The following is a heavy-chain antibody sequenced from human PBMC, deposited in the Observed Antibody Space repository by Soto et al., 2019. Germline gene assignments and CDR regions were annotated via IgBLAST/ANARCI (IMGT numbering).Heavy chain of an antibody. CDR1: GASFTSGDYY. CDR2: MHDSGTT. J-gene: IGHJ4*02. V-gene: IGHV4-30-4*01. CDR3: ARGGLYDLWSGLFD. Sequence: SETLSLTCSVSGASFTSGDYYWDWIRQTPGTGLEWLGYMHDSGTTSYNPSLKSRVTISRDASKNQFSLKLTSVSAADTAVYFCARGGLYDLWSGLFDWGQGIRVTVSS. D-gene: IGHD3-3*01.